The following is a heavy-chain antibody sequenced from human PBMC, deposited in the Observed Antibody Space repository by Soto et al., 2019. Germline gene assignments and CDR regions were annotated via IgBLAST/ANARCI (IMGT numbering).Heavy chain of an antibody. J-gene: IGHJ3*02. CDR2: TYYRSRWYI. CDR3: AREVAVSDFDAFDI. CDR1: GDSVSSNSAA. V-gene: IGHV6-1*01. D-gene: IGHD6-19*01. Sequence: LSQTLSLTCAISGDSVSSNSAAWTWIRQSPSRGLEWLGRTYYRSRWYIDYAVSVKSRLTINPDTSKNQFSLQLNSVTPEDTAVYYCAREVAVSDFDAFDIWGQGTMVTVSS.